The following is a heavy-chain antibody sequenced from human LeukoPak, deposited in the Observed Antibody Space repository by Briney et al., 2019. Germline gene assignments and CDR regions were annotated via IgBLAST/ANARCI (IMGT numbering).Heavy chain of an antibody. Sequence: SQTLSLTCTVSGGSISSGDYYWSWIRQPPGKGLEWIGYIYYSGSTYYNPSLKSRVTISVDTSKNQFSLKLSSVTAADTAVYYCARGRVAARAFDYWGQGTLVTVSS. D-gene: IGHD2-15*01. CDR2: IYYSGST. CDR3: ARGRVAARAFDY. J-gene: IGHJ4*02. CDR1: GGSISSGDYY. V-gene: IGHV4-30-4*01.